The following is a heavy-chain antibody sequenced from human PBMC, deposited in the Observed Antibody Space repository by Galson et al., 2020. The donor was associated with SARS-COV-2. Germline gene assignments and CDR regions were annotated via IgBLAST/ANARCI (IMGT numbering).Heavy chain of an antibody. Sequence: SVKVSCKASGGTFSSYAISWVRQAPGQGLEWMGGIIPIFGTANYAQKFQGRVTITADESTSTAYMELSSLRSEDTAVYYCARGRRLELLNLYYYYGMDVWGQGTTVTVSS. V-gene: IGHV1-69*13. CDR3: ARGRRLELLNLYYYYGMDV. J-gene: IGHJ6*02. CDR1: GGTFSSYA. D-gene: IGHD1-7*01. CDR2: IIPIFGTA.